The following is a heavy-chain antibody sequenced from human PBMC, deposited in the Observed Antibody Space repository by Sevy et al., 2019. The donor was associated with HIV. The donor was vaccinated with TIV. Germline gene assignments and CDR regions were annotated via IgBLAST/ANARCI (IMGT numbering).Heavy chain of an antibody. J-gene: IGHJ5*02. CDR3: ARDPDWGALDR. CDR1: GFTISDFW. V-gene: IGHV3-7*01. D-gene: IGHD7-27*01. CDR2: MNQHGTHI. Sequence: GGSLRLSCEVSGFTISDFWMTWVRQSPGKGLEWVAYMNQHGTHINLLDSVRGRFTISRDNAKNSLYLQMDSLRAEDTAIYYCARDPDWGALDRWGQGTLVTVSS.